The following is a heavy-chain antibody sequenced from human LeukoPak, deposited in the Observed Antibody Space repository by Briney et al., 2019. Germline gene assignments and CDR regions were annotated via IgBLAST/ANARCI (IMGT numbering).Heavy chain of an antibody. CDR3: ARVQDDFWSGRNYYYYYMDV. D-gene: IGHD3-3*01. J-gene: IGHJ6*03. V-gene: IGHV4-4*07. Sequence: SETLYLTCTVSGGSISSYYWSWIRQPAGKGLEWIGRIYTSGSTNYNPSLKSRVTMSVDTSKNQFSLKLSSVTAADTAVYYCARVQDDFWSGRNYYYYYMDVWGKGTTVTVSS. CDR2: IYTSGST. CDR1: GGSISSYY.